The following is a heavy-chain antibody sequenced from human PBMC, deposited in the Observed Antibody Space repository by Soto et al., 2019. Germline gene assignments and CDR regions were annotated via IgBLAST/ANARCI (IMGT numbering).Heavy chain of an antibody. V-gene: IGHV3-11*01. CDR1: GFTFSDYY. D-gene: IGHD3-22*01. CDR2: ISSSGSTI. Sequence: PGGSLRLSCAASGFTFSDYYMSWIRQAPGKGLEWVSYISSSGSTIYYADSVKGRFTISRDNAKNSLYLQMNSLRAEDTALYYCAKDMSDYYDSSGYNYWGQGTLVTVSS. J-gene: IGHJ4*02. CDR3: AKDMSDYYDSSGYNY.